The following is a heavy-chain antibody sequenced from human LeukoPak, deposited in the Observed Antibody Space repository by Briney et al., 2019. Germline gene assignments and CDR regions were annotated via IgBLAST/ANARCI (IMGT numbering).Heavy chain of an antibody. CDR3: ASDLYSGSSPFDY. Sequence: GGSLRLSCAASGFTYSDYYKSWIRQVPGKGLEWVSYISDSGSAPYYADSVKGRFTISRDNAKNSVYLQMNSLRAEDTAVYYCASDLYSGSSPFDYWVQGTPVTVSS. J-gene: IGHJ4*02. CDR2: ISDSGSAP. V-gene: IGHV3-11*04. D-gene: IGHD1-26*01. CDR1: GFTYSDYY.